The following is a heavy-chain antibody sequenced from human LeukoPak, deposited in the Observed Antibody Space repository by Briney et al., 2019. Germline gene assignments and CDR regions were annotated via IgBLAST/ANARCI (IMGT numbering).Heavy chain of an antibody. CDR1: GGSISSYY. Sequence: SETLSLTCTISGGSISSYYWSWIRQPPGKGLEWIGYIYYSGSTNYSPSLESRVTISLDTSKNQFSLKLNSVTAADTAVYYCARSIGYNSLAFDYWGQGTLVTVSS. D-gene: IGHD1-14*01. CDR2: IYYSGST. CDR3: ARSIGYNSLAFDY. J-gene: IGHJ4*02. V-gene: IGHV4-59*08.